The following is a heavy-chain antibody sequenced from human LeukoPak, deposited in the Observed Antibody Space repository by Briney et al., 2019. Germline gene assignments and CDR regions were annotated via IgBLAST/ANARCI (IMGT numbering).Heavy chain of an antibody. J-gene: IGHJ4*02. D-gene: IGHD2-2*01. CDR2: INPNSGGT. V-gene: IGHV1-2*02. CDR3: ASPLYCSSTSCLSH. CDR1: GYTFTGYY. Sequence: TSVKVSCKASGYTFTGYYMHWVRQAPGQGLEWMGWINPNSGGTNYAQKFQGRVTMTRDTSISTAYMELSRLRSDDTAVYYCASPLYCSSTSCLSHWGQGTLVTVSS.